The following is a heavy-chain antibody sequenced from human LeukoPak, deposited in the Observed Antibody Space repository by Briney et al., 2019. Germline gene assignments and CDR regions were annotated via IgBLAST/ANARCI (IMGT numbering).Heavy chain of an antibody. CDR2: INHSGST. J-gene: IGHJ5*02. V-gene: IGHV4-34*01. CDR3: ARGYQLGSYLWFDP. CDR1: GGSFSGYY. Sequence: SETLSLTCAVYGGSFSGYYWSWIRQPPGKGLEWIGEINHSGSTNYNPSLKSRVTISVDTSKNQFSLKLSSVTAADTAVYYCARGYQLGSYLWFDPWGQGTLVTISS. D-gene: IGHD2-2*01.